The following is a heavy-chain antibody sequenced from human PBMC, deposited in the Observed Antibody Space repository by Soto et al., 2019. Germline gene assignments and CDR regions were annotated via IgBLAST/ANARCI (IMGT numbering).Heavy chain of an antibody. CDR3: ARDKMWAAAGPPGFDP. CDR1: GFTFSSYE. Sequence: VQLVESGGGVVQPGRSLRLSCAASGFTFSSYEMNWVRQAPGKGLEWVSYISSSGSTIYYADSVKGRFTISRDNAKNSLYLQMNSLRAEDTAVYYCARDKMWAAAGPPGFDPWGQGTLVTVSS. V-gene: IGHV3-48*03. D-gene: IGHD6-13*01. J-gene: IGHJ5*02. CDR2: ISSSGSTI.